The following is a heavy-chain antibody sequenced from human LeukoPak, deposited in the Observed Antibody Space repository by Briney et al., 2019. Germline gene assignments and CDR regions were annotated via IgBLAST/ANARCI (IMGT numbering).Heavy chain of an antibody. CDR2: ISSSGSTI. V-gene: IGHV3-48*03. J-gene: IGHJ5*02. CDR3: ARGERGLGIGLSNWFGP. Sequence: GGSLRLSCAASGFTFSSYEMNWVRQAPGKGLEWVSYISSSGSTIYYADSVKGRFTISRDNAKNSLYLQMNSLRAEDTAVYYCARGERGLGIGLSNWFGPWGQGTLVTVSS. D-gene: IGHD7-27*01. CDR1: GFTFSSYE.